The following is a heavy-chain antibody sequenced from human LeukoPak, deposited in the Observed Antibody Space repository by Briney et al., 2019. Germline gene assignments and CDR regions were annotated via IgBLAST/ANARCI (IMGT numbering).Heavy chain of an antibody. D-gene: IGHD1-1*01. J-gene: IGHJ6*02. V-gene: IGHV4-30-4*01. CDR3: ASETLEGGGMDV. CDR2: IYYSGST. Sequence: PSETLSLTCTVSGGSISSGDYYWSWIRQPPGKGLEWIGYIYYSGSTYYNPSLKSRVTISVDTSKNQFSLKLSSVTAADTAVYYCASETLEGGGMDVWGQGTTVTVSS. CDR1: GGSISSGDYY.